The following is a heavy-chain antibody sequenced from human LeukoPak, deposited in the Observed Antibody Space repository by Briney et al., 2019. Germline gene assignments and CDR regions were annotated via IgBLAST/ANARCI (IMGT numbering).Heavy chain of an antibody. CDR3: AKQLGYCSDGSCYFPY. V-gene: IGHV3-23*01. CDR2: ISNNGGYT. J-gene: IGHJ4*02. CDR1: GFTFSSYA. D-gene: IGHD2-15*01. Sequence: GGSLRLSCAASGFTFSSYAMSWVRQAPGKGLEWVSTISNNGGYTYYADSVQGRFTISRDNSKSTLCLHMNSLRAEDTAVYYCAKQLGYCSDGSCYFPYWGQGTLVTVSS.